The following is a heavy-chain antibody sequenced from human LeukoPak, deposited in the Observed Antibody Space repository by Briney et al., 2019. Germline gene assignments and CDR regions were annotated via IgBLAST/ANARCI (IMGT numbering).Heavy chain of an antibody. D-gene: IGHD4-23*01. Sequence: GGSLRLSCAASGFTFDDYTMHWVRQAPGEGLEWVSLISWDGGSTYYADSVKGRFTISRDNSKNSLYLQMNSLRTEDTALYYCAKERGAGGYYYMDVWGKGTTVTVSS. CDR1: GFTFDDYT. J-gene: IGHJ6*03. CDR2: ISWDGGST. CDR3: AKERGAGGYYYMDV. V-gene: IGHV3-43*01.